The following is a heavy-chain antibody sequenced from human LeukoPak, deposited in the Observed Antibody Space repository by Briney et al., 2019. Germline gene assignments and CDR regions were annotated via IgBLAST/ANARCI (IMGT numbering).Heavy chain of an antibody. V-gene: IGHV4-61*02. Sequence: SETLSLTCTVSGGSISSGSYYWSWIRQPAGKGLEGIGRIYSSGSTNYNPSLKSRVTISVDPSKNQFSLKLSSVTAADTAVYYCARDLLHRGYAFDIWGQGTMVTVSS. CDR2: IYSSGST. J-gene: IGHJ3*02. CDR1: GGSISSGSYY. CDR3: ARDLLHRGYAFDI. D-gene: IGHD5-12*01.